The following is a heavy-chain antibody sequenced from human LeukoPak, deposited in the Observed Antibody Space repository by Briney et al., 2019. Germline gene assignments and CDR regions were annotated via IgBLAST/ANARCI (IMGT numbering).Heavy chain of an antibody. Sequence: ASVKVSCETSGYTFTAYYLHWVRQAPGQGLEWMGWINPNSGDTNYAQKFRGRVTLTRDTSIRTAFMELTRLTSDDTAIYYCARERFFSDSSGYLLTHAFDMWGQGTMVTVS. CDR2: INPNSGDT. D-gene: IGHD3-22*01. J-gene: IGHJ3*02. CDR3: ARERFFSDSSGYLLTHAFDM. CDR1: GYTFTAYY. V-gene: IGHV1-2*02.